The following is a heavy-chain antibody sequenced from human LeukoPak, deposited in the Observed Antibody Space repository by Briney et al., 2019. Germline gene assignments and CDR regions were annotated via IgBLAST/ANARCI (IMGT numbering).Heavy chain of an antibody. V-gene: IGHV4-34*01. D-gene: IGHD3-10*01. CDR3: ASLGLLWFGELFPDAFDI. CDR2: INHSGST. J-gene: IGHJ3*02. CDR1: GGSFSGYY. Sequence: PSETLSLTCAVYGGSFSGYYWSWIRQPPGKGLEWIGEINHSGSTNYNPSLKSRVTISVDTSKNQFSLKLSSVTAADTAVYYCASLGLLWFGELFPDAFDIWGQGTMVTVSS.